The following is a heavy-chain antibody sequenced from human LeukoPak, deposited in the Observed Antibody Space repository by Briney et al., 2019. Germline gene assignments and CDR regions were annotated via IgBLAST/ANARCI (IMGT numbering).Heavy chain of an antibody. Sequence: PGGSLRLSCAASGFTFSSYGMHWVRQAPGKGLEWVALISYDGSNKYYAESVKGRFSISRDNSKNTLYLQMNSLRAEDTAVYYCAKVGLPVTTILDYFDYWGQGTLVTVSS. J-gene: IGHJ4*02. CDR1: GFTFSSYG. D-gene: IGHD4-11*01. V-gene: IGHV3-30*18. CDR3: AKVGLPVTTILDYFDY. CDR2: ISYDGSNK.